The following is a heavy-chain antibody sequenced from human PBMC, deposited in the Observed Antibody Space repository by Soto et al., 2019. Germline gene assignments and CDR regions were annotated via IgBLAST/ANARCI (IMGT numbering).Heavy chain of an antibody. CDR1: GYIFTTCG. Sequence: QIQMVQSGPEVKEPGASVTVSCAASGYIFTTCGIPWVRQAPGRGLEWIGWINTDLGNTNYAESLRGRVTITPGQREVRNWRSDDTAIYYWARGCGDYGGNWFAPWARGPRVPVPS. CDR2: INTDLGNT. J-gene: IGHJ5*02. CDR3: ARGCGDYGGNWFAP. V-gene: IGHV1-18*01. D-gene: IGHD2-21*02.